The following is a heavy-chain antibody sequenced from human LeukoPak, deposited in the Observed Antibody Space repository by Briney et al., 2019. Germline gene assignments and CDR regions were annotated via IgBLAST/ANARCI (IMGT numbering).Heavy chain of an antibody. CDR3: AKESGYDVDFDY. CDR1: GSTFSSYW. Sequence: GGSLRLSCVASGSTFSSYWMHWVRHAPGKGLVWVSRITPDGTYTSYADSVKGRFTISRDNAKNTLYLQMNSLRADDTAVYYCAKESGYDVDFDYWGQGTLVTVSS. D-gene: IGHD5-12*01. J-gene: IGHJ4*02. V-gene: IGHV3-74*01. CDR2: ITPDGTYT.